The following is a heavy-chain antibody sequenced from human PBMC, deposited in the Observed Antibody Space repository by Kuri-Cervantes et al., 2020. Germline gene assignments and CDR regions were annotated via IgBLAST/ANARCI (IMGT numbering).Heavy chain of an antibody. CDR2: LTNDGSDE. V-gene: IGHV3-30*12. Sequence: GESLKSSCTASGFNFRRFGLHWVRQAPGRGLEWLGRLTNDGSDEFYADSVKGRFTFSRDNSRNILYLQMNSLRVDDTGVYFCARDGSGWSPDFWGQGTLVTVSS. CDR3: ARDGSGWSPDF. J-gene: IGHJ4*02. CDR1: GFNFRRFG. D-gene: IGHD6-19*01.